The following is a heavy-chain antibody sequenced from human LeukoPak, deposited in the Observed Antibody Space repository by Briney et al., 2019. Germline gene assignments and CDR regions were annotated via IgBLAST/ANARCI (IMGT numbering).Heavy chain of an antibody. CDR1: GGSISSYY. J-gene: IGHJ3*02. D-gene: IGHD2-21*02. CDR3: ASGYCGGACQLGGVDM. CDR2: THYSGST. V-gene: IGHV4-59*01. Sequence: SETLSLTCTVSGGSISSYYWSWLRQPPGKGLEYIGYTHYSGSTNYNPSLKSRVTISLDTSGNQLSLKLSSVTAADTAVYYCASGYCGGACQLGGVDMWGQGTMVTVSS.